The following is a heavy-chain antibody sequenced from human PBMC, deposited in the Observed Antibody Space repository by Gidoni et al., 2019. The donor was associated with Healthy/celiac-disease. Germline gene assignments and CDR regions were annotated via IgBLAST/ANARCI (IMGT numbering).Heavy chain of an antibody. J-gene: IGHJ5*02. Sequence: QLQLQESGPGLVKPSETLSLTCTVPGGSISSRSSYWGWIRQPPGKGLEWIGSIYYSGSTYYNPSLKSRVTISVDTSKNQFSLKLSSVTAADTAVYYCARHVYLKYSSGPNWFDPWGQGTLVTVSS. CDR1: GGSISSRSSY. D-gene: IGHD6-19*01. V-gene: IGHV4-39*01. CDR3: ARHVYLKYSSGPNWFDP. CDR2: IYYSGST.